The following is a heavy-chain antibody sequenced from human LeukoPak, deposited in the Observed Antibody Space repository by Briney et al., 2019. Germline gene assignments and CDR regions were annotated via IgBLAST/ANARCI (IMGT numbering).Heavy chain of an antibody. J-gene: IGHJ4*02. Sequence: SETLSLTCSVSGITPFHWSWIRQTPGKGLEWIGHITFTRNTNYNPSLKSRVTISLGTSNNRLPLALKAVTSPDTTVSYFAIRGGAPGHTNEFDYWGQGILVTVSS. V-gene: IGHV4-59*03. CDR1: GITPFH. CDR2: ITFTRNT. D-gene: IGHD1-1*01. CDR3: AIRGGAPGHTNEFDY.